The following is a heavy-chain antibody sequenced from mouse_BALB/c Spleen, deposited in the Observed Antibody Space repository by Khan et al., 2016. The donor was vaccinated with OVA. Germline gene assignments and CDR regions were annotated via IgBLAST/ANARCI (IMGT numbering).Heavy chain of an antibody. CDR2: ISSDSITI. V-gene: IGHV5-17*02. CDR1: GFTFSSFG. Sequence: EVQLVESGGGLVQPGGSRKLSCTASGFTFSSFGMHWVRRAPEKGLEWVAYISSDSITINYADTVKGRFTISRDNPRNTLFLQMTSVRSEDTAMYYCARANWAWFAYWGQGTLVTVSA. D-gene: IGHD4-1*01. J-gene: IGHJ3*01. CDR3: ARANWAWFAY.